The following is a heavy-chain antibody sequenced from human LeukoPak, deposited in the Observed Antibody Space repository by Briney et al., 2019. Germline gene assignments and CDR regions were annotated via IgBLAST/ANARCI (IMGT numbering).Heavy chain of an antibody. CDR3: ARDPSSVTLYFFDY. Sequence: ASVKISCKASGYTFRGNYIHWLRQAPGQGLEWMGWIDANNGDTKSAQKFQGRVTVSRDTSISTAYMDLSSLSPDDAAVYYCARDPSSVTLYFFDYWGRGTLVTVSS. CDR2: IDANNGDT. J-gene: IGHJ4*02. D-gene: IGHD4-11*01. V-gene: IGHV1-2*02. CDR1: GYTFRGNY.